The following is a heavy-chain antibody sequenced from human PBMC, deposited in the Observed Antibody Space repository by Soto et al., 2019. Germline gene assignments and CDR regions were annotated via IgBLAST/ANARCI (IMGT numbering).Heavy chain of an antibody. Sequence: GESLKISCKGSGYSFTSYWISWVRQMPGKGLEWMGRIDPSDSCTNYSPSFQGHVTISADKSIGTAYLQWSSLKASDTAMYYCARHRSYFRYYYGMDVWGQGTTVTVSS. J-gene: IGHJ6*02. V-gene: IGHV5-10-1*01. D-gene: IGHD1-26*01. CDR3: ARHRSYFRYYYGMDV. CDR1: GYSFTSYW. CDR2: IDPSDSCT.